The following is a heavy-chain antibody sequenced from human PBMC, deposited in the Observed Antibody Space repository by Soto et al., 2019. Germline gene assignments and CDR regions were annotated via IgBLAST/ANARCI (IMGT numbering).Heavy chain of an antibody. CDR1: GFTFSDYY. J-gene: IGHJ5*02. D-gene: IGHD3-3*01. Sequence: GGSLRLSCAASGFTFSDYYMSWIRQAPGKGLEWVSYISSSGSTIYYADSVKGRFTISRDNAKNSLYLQMNSLRAEDTAVYYSARSRFSSGRGWFDPWGQGTLVTVSS. CDR3: ARSRFSSGRGWFDP. V-gene: IGHV3-11*01. CDR2: ISSSGSTI.